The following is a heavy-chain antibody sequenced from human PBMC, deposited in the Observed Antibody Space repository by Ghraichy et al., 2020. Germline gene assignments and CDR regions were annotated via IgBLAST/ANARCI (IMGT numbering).Heavy chain of an antibody. J-gene: IGHJ4*02. CDR1: GFTFSTYG. CDR3: VRGPGSAVTISFFDY. Sequence: GALRLSCAASGFTFSTYGMHWVRQAPDKGLEWVSIIWYDGNKKYYADSVKGRFTISRDNSKNTLYLQLSSLRVEDTALYYCVRGPGSAVTISFFDYWGQGALVTVSS. D-gene: IGHD4-11*01. V-gene: IGHV3-33*01. CDR2: IWYDGNKK.